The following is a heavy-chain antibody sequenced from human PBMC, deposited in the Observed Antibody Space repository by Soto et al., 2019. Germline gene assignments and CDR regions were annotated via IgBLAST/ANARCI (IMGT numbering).Heavy chain of an antibody. CDR1: DGSISSYY. J-gene: IGHJ2*01. CDR3: ARRISGDPRFDL. D-gene: IGHD1-20*01. CDR2: VYSNGDT. Sequence: QLQLQESGPGLVKPSETLSLTCTVSDGSISSYYWSWIRQPPGKGLEWIGYVYSNGDTSFNPSLRRXXTKSVDTSRHRFSLRLNSVTAADTAVYYCARRISGDPRFDLWGRGTLVTVSS. V-gene: IGHV4-59*12.